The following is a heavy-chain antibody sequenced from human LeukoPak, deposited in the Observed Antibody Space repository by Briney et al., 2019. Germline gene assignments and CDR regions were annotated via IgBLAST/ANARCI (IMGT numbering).Heavy chain of an antibody. D-gene: IGHD2-21*02. CDR2: IKSKTDGGTT. J-gene: IGHJ4*02. CDR3: TTAPYCGGDCYSGRDPYYFDY. CDR1: GFTFSNAW. V-gene: IGHV3-15*01. Sequence: GGSLRLSCAASGFTFSNAWMSWVRQAPGKGLEWVGRIKSKTDGGTTDYAAPVKGRFTISRDDSKSTLYLQMNSLKTEDTAVYYCTTAPYCGGDCYSGRDPYYFDYWGQGTLVTVSS.